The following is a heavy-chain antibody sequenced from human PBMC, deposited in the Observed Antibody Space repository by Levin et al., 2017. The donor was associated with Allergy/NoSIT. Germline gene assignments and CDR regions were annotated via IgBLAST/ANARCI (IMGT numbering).Heavy chain of an antibody. D-gene: IGHD1-1*01. CDR2: ISATSSHI. CDR1: GFSLINYS. CDR3: AREAGAGNWNEQYYFEY. V-gene: IGHV3-21*06. J-gene: IGHJ4*02. Sequence: GGSLRLSCSVSGFSLINYSMNWVRQAPGKGLEWLSSISATSSHIFYADSVRGRFTISRDNAKNSLSLHMTSLRAEDTAVYYCAREAGAGNWNEQYYFEYWGQGALVTVSS.